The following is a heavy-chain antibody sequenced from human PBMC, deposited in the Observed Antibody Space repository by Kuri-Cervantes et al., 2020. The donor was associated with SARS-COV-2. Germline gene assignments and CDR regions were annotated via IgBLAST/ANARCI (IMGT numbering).Heavy chain of an antibody. CDR3: ATKPPGVNDAFDI. J-gene: IGHJ3*02. Sequence: GESLKISCAASGFTFSSSWMHWVCQAPEKGLEWVADIKCDGSEKYYVDSVKGRLTISRDNSKNTLYLQMNSLRAEDTAVYYCATKPPGVNDAFDIWGQGTMVTVSS. V-gene: IGHV3-52*01. CDR1: GFTFSSSW. CDR2: IKCDGSEK. D-gene: IGHD1-14*01.